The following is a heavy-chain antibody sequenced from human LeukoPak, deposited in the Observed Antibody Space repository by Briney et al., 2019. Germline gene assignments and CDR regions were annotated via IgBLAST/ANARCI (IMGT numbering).Heavy chain of an antibody. V-gene: IGHV4-59*11. CDR1: GGSISSLY. J-gene: IGHJ6*02. CDR3: ARDYRGRYYNTGENYNYGMDV. Sequence: SETLSLTCTVSGGSISSLYWTWIRLSPGKGLEWIGDIDYRGSTNYSPSLKSRVTISLGTSKNQFSLKLSSVTAADTAVYYCARDYRGRYYNTGENYNYGMDVWGQGTTVTVSS. D-gene: IGHD3-10*01. CDR2: IDYRGST.